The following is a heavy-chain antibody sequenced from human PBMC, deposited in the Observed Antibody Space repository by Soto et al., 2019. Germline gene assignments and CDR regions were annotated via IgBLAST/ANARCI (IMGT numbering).Heavy chain of an antibody. V-gene: IGHV4-59*01. CDR3: ARAQEAAAGTFDY. J-gene: IGHJ4*02. CDR2: IYYSGST. Sequence: SETQSLTCTVSGGSISSYYWSWIRQPPGKGLEWIGYIYYSGSTNYNPSLKSRVTISVDTSKNQFSLKLSSVTAADTAVYYCARAQEAAAGTFDYWGQGTLVTVSS. CDR1: GGSISSYY. D-gene: IGHD6-13*01.